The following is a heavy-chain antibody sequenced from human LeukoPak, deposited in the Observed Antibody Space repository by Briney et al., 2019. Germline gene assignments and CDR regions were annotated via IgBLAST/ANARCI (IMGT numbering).Heavy chain of an antibody. J-gene: IGHJ6*02. CDR1: GYTFTSFA. Sequence: ASVKVFCKASGYTFTSFAINWVRQAPGHGLEWMGWINTYTGDPTYAQGFTGRFVFSLDTSVSTAYLQITSLKAEDTAMYYCARVLRYGMDVWGQGTTVTVSS. CDR3: ARVLRYGMDV. CDR2: INTYTGDP. V-gene: IGHV7-4-1*02. D-gene: IGHD3-16*01.